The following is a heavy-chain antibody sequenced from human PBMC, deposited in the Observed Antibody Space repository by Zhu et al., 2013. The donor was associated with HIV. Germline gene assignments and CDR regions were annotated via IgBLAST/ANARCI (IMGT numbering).Heavy chain of an antibody. V-gene: IGHV3-73*02. D-gene: IGHD3-3*01. CDR3: TSLADYDFWSGGYYYYGMDV. J-gene: IGHJ6*02. CDR1: GFTFSGSA. Sequence: EVQLVESGGGLVQPGGSLKLSCAASGFTFSGSAMHWVRQASGKGLEWVGRIRSKANSYATAYAASVKGRFTISRDDSKNTAYLQMNSLKTEDTAVYYCTSLADYDFWSGGYYYYGMDVWGQGTTVTGLL. CDR2: IRSKANSYAT.